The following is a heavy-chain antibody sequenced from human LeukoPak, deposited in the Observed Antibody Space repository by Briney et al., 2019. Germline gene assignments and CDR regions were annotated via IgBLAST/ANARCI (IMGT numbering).Heavy chain of an antibody. D-gene: IGHD2-15*01. CDR1: GGFISSGYYY. CDR2: IYYSGSTGST. J-gene: IGHJ4*02. Sequence: SETLSPTCTVSGGFISSGYYYWSWIRQSPGKGLEGSGYIYYSGSTGSTNYNPSLESRLTISVDMSRNQFSLRLSSVTAADPAVYFCAGPRTPYYFDYWGQGTLVTVSS. V-gene: IGHV4-30-4*01. CDR3: AGPRTPYYFDY.